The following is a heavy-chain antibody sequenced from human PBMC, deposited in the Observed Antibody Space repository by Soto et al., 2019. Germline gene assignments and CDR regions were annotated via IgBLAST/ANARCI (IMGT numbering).Heavy chain of an antibody. J-gene: IGHJ4*02. D-gene: IGHD3-10*01. CDR2: IYHSGST. Sequence: QVQLQESGPGLVKPSETLSLTCTVSGGSISSYYWSWIRQPPGKGLEWIGYIYHSGSTNYNPSLNSRVTLSVDTSKHPFSLKLSSVTAADTAVYYCARRYGGAVDYWGQGTLVTVSS. CDR1: GGSISSYY. V-gene: IGHV4-59*08. CDR3: ARRYGGAVDY.